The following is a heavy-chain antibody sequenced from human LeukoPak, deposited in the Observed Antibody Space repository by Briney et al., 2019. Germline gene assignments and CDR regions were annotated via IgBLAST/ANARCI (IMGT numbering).Heavy chain of an antibody. Sequence: SETLSLTCAVYGGSFSGYYWSWIRQPPGKGLEWIGEINHSGSTNYNPSLKSRVTISVDTSKNQFSLKLSSVTAADTAVYSCVRHVARAFDIWGQGTKVTVPS. CDR2: INHSGST. CDR3: VRHVARAFDI. V-gene: IGHV4-34*01. J-gene: IGHJ3*02. CDR1: GGSFSGYY.